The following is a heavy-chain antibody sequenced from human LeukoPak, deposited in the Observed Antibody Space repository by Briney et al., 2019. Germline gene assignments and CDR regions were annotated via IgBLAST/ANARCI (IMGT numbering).Heavy chain of an antibody. CDR2: IGTAGDT. Sequence: GGSLRLSCAASGFTFSDYDMHWVRQATGKGLEWVSAIGTAGDTYYTGSVKGRFTISRENAENSLYLQMNSLGAGDTAVYYCARVAKERVGGVYYFDYWGQGTLVTVSS. J-gene: IGHJ4*02. D-gene: IGHD1-1*01. CDR3: ARVAKERVGGVYYFDY. V-gene: IGHV3-13*01. CDR1: GFTFSDYD.